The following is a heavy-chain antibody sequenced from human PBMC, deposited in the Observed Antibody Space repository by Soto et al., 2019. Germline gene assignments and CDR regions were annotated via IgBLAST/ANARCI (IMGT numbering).Heavy chain of an antibody. CDR3: AKEHVNWSFDY. CDR1: GFTFSSYG. V-gene: IGHV3-30*18. D-gene: IGHD1-1*01. Sequence: QVQLVESGGGVVQPGRSLRLSCAASGFTFSSYGMHWVRQAPGKGLEWVALISYDGSKTHYADSVKGRFTISRDNSKNTLYLQMNSMRAEDTAVYYCAKEHVNWSFDYWGQGTLVTVSS. J-gene: IGHJ4*02. CDR2: ISYDGSKT.